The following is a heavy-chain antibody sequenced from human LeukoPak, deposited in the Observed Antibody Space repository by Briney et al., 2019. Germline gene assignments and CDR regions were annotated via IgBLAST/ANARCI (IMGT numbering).Heavy chain of an antibody. J-gene: IGHJ3*02. Sequence: PSETLSLTCTVSGGSISSSSYYWGWIRQPPGKGLEWIGSIYYSGSTLYNPSLTSRVTISVDTSKNQFSLRLNSVTAADSAVYYCARQLGAYSYPLDIWGQVTKVTVSS. CDR2: IYYSGST. V-gene: IGHV4-39*01. CDR3: ARQLGAYSYPLDI. CDR1: GGSISSSSYY. D-gene: IGHD3-16*01.